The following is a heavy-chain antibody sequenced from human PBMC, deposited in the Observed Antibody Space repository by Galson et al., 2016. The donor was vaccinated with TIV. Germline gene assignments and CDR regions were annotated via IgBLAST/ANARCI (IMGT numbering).Heavy chain of an antibody. J-gene: IGHJ2*01. CDR3: ARPSDSSWYFDL. CDR2: IIPIFRSP. CDR1: GYTFTDYA. V-gene: IGHV1-69*13. Sequence: SVKVSCKASGYTFTDYAINWVRQAPGQGLEWMGGIIPIFRSPNYAQRFQGRVTITADESTSTAFVELGSLRSDDPAVYYCARPSDSSWYFDLWGRGTPVIVSS. D-gene: IGHD6-13*01.